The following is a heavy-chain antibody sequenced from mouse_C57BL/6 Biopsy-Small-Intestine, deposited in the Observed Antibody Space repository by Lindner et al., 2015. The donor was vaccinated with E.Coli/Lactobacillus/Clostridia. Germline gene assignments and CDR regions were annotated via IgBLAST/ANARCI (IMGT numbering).Heavy chain of an antibody. CDR2: IIPILGIA. V-gene: IGHV1-74*01. CDR1: GGTFSSYT. CDR3: ARAYYDSSGYYYAWFDP. D-gene: IGHD1-1*01. Sequence: SVKVSCKASGGTFSSYTISWVRQAPGQGLEWMGRIIPILGIANYAQKFQGRVTITADKSTSTAYMELSSLRSEDTAVYYCARAYYDSSGYYYAWFDPWGQGTLVTVSS. J-gene: IGHJ4*01.